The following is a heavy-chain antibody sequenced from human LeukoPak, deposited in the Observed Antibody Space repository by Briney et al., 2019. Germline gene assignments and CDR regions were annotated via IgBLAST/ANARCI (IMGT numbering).Heavy chain of an antibody. CDR3: ARVRPTSGHHDYYGMDV. Sequence: SETLSLTCTVSGGSISSGGYYWSWIRQHPGKGLEWIGYIYYSGSTYYNPSLKSRVTISVDTSKNQFSLKLSSVTAADTAVYYCARVRPTSGHHDYYGMDVWGQGTTVTVSS. CDR2: IYYSGST. CDR1: GGSISSGGYY. V-gene: IGHV4-31*03. D-gene: IGHD1-14*01. J-gene: IGHJ6*02.